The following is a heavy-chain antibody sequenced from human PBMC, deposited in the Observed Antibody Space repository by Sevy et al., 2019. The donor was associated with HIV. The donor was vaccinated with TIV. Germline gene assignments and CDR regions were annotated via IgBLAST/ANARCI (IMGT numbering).Heavy chain of an antibody. D-gene: IGHD6-13*01. CDR3: ARVAGSSSAGGRYYYYMDV. V-gene: IGHV1-3*01. CDR2: INAGNGNT. J-gene: IGHJ6*03. Sequence: ASVKVSCKASGYTFTSYAMHWVRQAPGQRLEWMGWINAGNGNTKYSQKFQGRVTITRDTSASTAYMELSSLRSEDTDVYYCARVAGSSSAGGRYYYYMDVWGKGTTVTVSS. CDR1: GYTFTSYA.